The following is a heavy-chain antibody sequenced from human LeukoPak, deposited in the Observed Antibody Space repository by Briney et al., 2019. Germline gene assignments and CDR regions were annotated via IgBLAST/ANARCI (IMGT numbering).Heavy chain of an antibody. D-gene: IGHD2-15*01. CDR3: AREFPLGYCSGGNCYPVYFDY. CDR2: FSYSGST. J-gene: IGHJ4*02. V-gene: IGHV4-39*07. Sequence: PSETLSLTCTVSGASISSSSSYFWGWIRQPPEKGLEWIGSFSYSGSTYYNPSLKSRVTISVDTSKNQFSLKLNSVTAADTAVYYCAREFPLGYCSGGNCYPVYFDYWGQGTLVTVSS. CDR1: GASISSSSSYF.